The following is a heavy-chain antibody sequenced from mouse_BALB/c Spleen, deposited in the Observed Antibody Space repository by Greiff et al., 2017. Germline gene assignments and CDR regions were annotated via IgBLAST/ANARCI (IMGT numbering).Heavy chain of an antibody. J-gene: IGHJ2*01. CDR3: ARGTAFGY. Sequence: EVQGVESGGGLVKPGGSLKLSCAASGFAFSSYDMSWVRQTPEKRLEWVAYISSGGGSTYYPDTVKGRFTISRDNAKNTLYLQMSSLKSEDTAMYYCARGTAFGYWGQGTTLTVSS. D-gene: IGHD1-2*01. V-gene: IGHV5-12-1*01. CDR2: ISSGGGST. CDR1: GFAFSSYD.